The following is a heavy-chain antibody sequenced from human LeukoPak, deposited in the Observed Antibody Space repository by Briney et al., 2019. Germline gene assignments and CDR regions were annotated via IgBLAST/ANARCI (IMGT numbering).Heavy chain of an antibody. CDR1: AFTLSSYN. CDR2: ISSGSTYM. J-gene: IGHJ4*02. Sequence: GGSLSLSCEASAFTLSSYNTNWVRQTPGKGLEWISSISSGSTYMNYADPVKGRFTISRANAKNSLYLQMNSLRAEDTAVYYCARDDRDSYRYRGDYWGQGTRVTVSS. D-gene: IGHD3-16*02. CDR3: ARDDRDSYRYRGDY. V-gene: IGHV3-21*01.